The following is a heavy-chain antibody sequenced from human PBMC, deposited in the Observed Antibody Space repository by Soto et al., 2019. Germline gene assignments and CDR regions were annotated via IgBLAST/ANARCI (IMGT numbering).Heavy chain of an antibody. D-gene: IGHD3-22*01. CDR1: GGTFLSHA. CDR3: ARVPHDSSGYYYFDY. CDR2: IIPIFGTA. V-gene: IGHV1-69*13. Sequence: SMKGPRKASGGTFLSHAFCRVREAPGQGLEWMGGIIPIFGTANYAQKFQGRVTITADESTSTAYMELSSLRSEDTAVYYCARVPHDSSGYYYFDYWGQGTLVTVSS. J-gene: IGHJ4*02.